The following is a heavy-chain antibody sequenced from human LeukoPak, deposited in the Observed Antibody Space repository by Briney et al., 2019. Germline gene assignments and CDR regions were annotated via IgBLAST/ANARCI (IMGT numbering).Heavy chain of an antibody. CDR1: GYTFTSYY. CDR2: INPSGGST. D-gene: IGHD6-13*01. Sequence: ASVKASCKASGYTFTSYYMHWVRQAPGQGLEWMGIINPSGGSTSYAQKFQGRVTMTRDTSTSTVYMELSSLRSEDTAVYYCARDQQQLVSYYYYMDVWGKGTTVTVSS. V-gene: IGHV1-46*03. CDR3: ARDQQQLVSYYYYMDV. J-gene: IGHJ6*03.